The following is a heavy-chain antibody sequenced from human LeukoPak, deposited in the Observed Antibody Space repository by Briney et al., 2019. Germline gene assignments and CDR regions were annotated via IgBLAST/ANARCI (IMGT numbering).Heavy chain of an antibody. CDR1: GFTFSSYW. CDR3: ARDHSSRYNYYYYYYMDV. CDR2: IKQDGSEK. Sequence: GGSLRLSCAASGFTFSSYWMSWVRQAPGKGLEWVANIKQDGSEKYYVDSVKGRFTISRDNAKNSLYLQMNSLRAEDTAVYYCARDHSSRYNYYYYYYMDVWGKGTTVTVSS. D-gene: IGHD6-13*01. J-gene: IGHJ6*03. V-gene: IGHV3-7*01.